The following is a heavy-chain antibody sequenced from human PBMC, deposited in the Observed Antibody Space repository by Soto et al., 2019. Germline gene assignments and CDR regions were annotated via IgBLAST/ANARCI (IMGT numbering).Heavy chain of an antibody. J-gene: IGHJ6*01. D-gene: IGHD2-2*01. CDR2: IYYGAST. CDR3: ARDYKAGRVVVPGAWYYGMDG. Sequence: SETLSLTCTVSGCSISSVCYYWSWIRQHPGKGLEWIGYIYYGASTCYNPSLKGRCSISVDTSKKQVSLKLSSVTAADTDVYSRARDYKAGRVVVPGAWYYGMDGWGKGSRVTVCS. V-gene: IGHV4-31*03. CDR1: GCSISSVCYY.